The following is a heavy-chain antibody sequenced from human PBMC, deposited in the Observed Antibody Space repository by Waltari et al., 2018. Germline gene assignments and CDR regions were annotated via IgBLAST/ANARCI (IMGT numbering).Heavy chain of an antibody. CDR2: IYDSGSS. D-gene: IGHD2-2*01. CDR1: GGSISSGGYY. CDR3: ARSATAARNNWFDP. V-gene: IGHV4-31*03. J-gene: IGHJ5*02. Sequence: QVQLQESGPGLVKPSQTLSLTCTVSGGSISSGGYYWSWIRQHPGKGLEWIGYIYDSGSSYYNPSLKSRVTISVDTSKTQFSLKLSSVTAADTAVYSGARSATAARNNWFDPWGQGTLVTVSS.